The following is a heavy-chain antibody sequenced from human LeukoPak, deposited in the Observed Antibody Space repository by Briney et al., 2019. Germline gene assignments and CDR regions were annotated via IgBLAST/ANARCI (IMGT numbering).Heavy chain of an antibody. D-gene: IGHD3-16*02. CDR1: GGSIRSSTYY. CDR3: ARHDYVWGSYRQ. Sequence: SETLSLTCTVSGGSIRSSTYYWAWIRQPPGKGLEWIGNIYYSGSTYYNPSLKSRVTISVDTSKNQFSLKLSSVTAADTAVYYCARHDYVWGSYRQWGQGTLVTVSS. V-gene: IGHV4-39*01. CDR2: IYYSGST. J-gene: IGHJ4*02.